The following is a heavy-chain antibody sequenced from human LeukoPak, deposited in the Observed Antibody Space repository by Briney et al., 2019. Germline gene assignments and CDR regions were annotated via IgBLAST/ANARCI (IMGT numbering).Heavy chain of an antibody. J-gene: IGHJ4*02. CDR2: ISSSSSTI. CDR1: GFTFSSYS. CDR3: ARVYCSGGSCSTGDYFDY. D-gene: IGHD2-15*01. Sequence: PGGSLRLSCAASGFTFSSYSMNWVRQAPGKGLEWVSYISSSSSTIYYADSVKGRFTISRDNAKNSLYLQMNSLRAEDTAVYYRARVYCSGGSCSTGDYFDYWGQGTLVTVSS. V-gene: IGHV3-48*01.